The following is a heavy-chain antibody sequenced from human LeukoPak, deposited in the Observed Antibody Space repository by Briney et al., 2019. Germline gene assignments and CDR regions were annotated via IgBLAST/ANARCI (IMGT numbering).Heavy chain of an antibody. V-gene: IGHV3-33*01. J-gene: IGHJ2*01. CDR2: IWYDGSNK. CDR3: ARDGPLHEGSDYYDSSGYYWYFDL. D-gene: IGHD3-22*01. CDR1: GFTFSSYG. Sequence: PGRSLRLSCAASGFTFSSYGMHWVRQAPGKGLEWVAVIWYDGSNKYYADSVKGRFTISRDNSKNTLYLQMNSLRAEDTAVYYCARDGPLHEGSDYYDSSGYYWYFDLWGRGTLVTVSS.